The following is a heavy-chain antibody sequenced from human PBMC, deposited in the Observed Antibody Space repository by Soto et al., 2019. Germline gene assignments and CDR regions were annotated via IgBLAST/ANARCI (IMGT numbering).Heavy chain of an antibody. CDR2: ISSSSSYI. CDR3: ARGLYYYDSSAYYSP. Sequence: GGSLRLSCAASGFTFSSYSMNWVRQAPGKGLEWVSSISSSSSYIYYADSVKGRFTISRDNAKNSLFLQMNSLRAEDTAVYYCARGLYYYDSSAYYSPWGQGTLVTVSS. V-gene: IGHV3-21*01. D-gene: IGHD3-22*01. CDR1: GFTFSSYS. J-gene: IGHJ5*02.